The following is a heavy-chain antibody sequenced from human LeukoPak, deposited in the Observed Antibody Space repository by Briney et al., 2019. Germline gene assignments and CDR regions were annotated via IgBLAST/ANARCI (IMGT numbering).Heavy chain of an antibody. Sequence: GVSLRLSCAASGFTFSSYAMHWVRQAPGKGLEWVAVISYDGSNKYYADSVKGRFTISRDNSKNTLYLQMNSLRAEDTAVYYCARESIAAAGRAFDYWGQGTLVTVSS. D-gene: IGHD6-13*01. CDR2: ISYDGSNK. J-gene: IGHJ4*02. V-gene: IGHV3-30-3*01. CDR3: ARESIAAAGRAFDY. CDR1: GFTFSSYA.